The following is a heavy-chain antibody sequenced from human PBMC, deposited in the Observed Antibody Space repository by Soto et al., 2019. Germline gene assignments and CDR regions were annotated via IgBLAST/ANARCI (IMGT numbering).Heavy chain of an antibody. J-gene: IGHJ4*02. D-gene: IGHD3-3*01. V-gene: IGHV1-46*01. CDR2: INPRDGKT. CDR3: GRVGQVLAETFDS. Sequence: ASVKVSCKASGYPFTSQYIHWVRHAPGQGFQWMGIINPRDGKTTYAQNFQGTITMTRDTSTSTLYLELTSLTSDDTAVYYCGRVGQVLAETFDSWDQGTLVTVSS. CDR1: GYPFTSQY.